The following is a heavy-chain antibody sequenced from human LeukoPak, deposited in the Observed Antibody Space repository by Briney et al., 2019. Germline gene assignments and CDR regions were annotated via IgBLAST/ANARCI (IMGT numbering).Heavy chain of an antibody. CDR2: IKSKTDGGTT. V-gene: IGHV3-15*01. D-gene: IGHD5-12*01. CDR1: GFTFSNAW. Sequence: GGSLRLSCAASGFTFSNAWVSWVRQAPGKGLEWVGRIKSKTDGGTTDYAAPVKGRFTISRDDSKNTLYLQMNSLRAEDTAVYYCARGPSGYHNTGGQGTLVTVSS. J-gene: IGHJ4*02. CDR3: ARGPSGYHNT.